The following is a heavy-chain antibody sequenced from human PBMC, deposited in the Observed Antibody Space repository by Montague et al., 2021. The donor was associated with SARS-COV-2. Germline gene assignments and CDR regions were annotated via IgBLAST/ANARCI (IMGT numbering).Heavy chain of an antibody. CDR3: ARSMIRGGLNWFDP. CDR1: GASISNGGYT. D-gene: IGHD3-10*01. CDR2: IYQSGTT. V-gene: IGHV4-30-2*01. Sequence: TLSLTCAVSGASISNGGYTWGWIRRPPGKGLEWIGYIYQSGTTRYNPSLKSRVTMSVDKSKNQFSLQLTSVVAADTAIYFCARSMIRGGLNWFDPWGQGTLVTASS. J-gene: IGHJ5*02.